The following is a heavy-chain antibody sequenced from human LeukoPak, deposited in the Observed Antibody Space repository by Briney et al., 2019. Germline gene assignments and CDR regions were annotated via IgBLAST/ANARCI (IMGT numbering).Heavy chain of an antibody. CDR2: FYYSGST. Sequence: SETLSLTCTVSGGSISTHYWSWIRQPPGKGLEWMGYFYYSGSTNYNPSLKSRVTMSLDTSKNQFSLKLSSVTAADTAVYYCARDLRVGGSSGWYAFDIWGQGTMVIVSS. J-gene: IGHJ3*02. D-gene: IGHD6-19*01. CDR3: ARDLRVGGSSGWYAFDI. CDR1: GGSISTHY. V-gene: IGHV4-59*11.